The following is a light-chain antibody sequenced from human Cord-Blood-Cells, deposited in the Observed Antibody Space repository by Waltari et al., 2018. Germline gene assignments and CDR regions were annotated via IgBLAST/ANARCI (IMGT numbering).Light chain of an antibody. V-gene: IGKV1-NL1*01. CDR3: QQYYSTPFT. CDR1: QSISNS. Sequence: DIQMTQSPSSLSASVGDRVTITCRSIQSISNSLAWYQQKPGKAPKLLLYAASRLESGVPSRFSGSGSGTDYTLTISSLQPEDFATYYCQQYYSTPFTFGPGTKVDIK. J-gene: IGKJ3*01. CDR2: AAS.